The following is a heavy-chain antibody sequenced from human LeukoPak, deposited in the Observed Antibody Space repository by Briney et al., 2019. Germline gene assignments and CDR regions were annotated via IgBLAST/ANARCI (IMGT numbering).Heavy chain of an antibody. Sequence: ASVMVSCKVSGYTLTELSMHWVRQAPGKGLEWMGGFDPEDGETIYAQKFQGRVTMTEDTSTDTAYMELSSLRSEDTAVYYCATEGHRYYDSSGFDYWGQGTLVTVSS. CDR2: FDPEDGET. CDR1: GYTLTELS. J-gene: IGHJ4*02. V-gene: IGHV1-24*01. D-gene: IGHD3-22*01. CDR3: ATEGHRYYDSSGFDY.